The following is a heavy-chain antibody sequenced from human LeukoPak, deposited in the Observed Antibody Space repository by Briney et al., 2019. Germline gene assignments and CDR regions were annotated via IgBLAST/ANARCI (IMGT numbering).Heavy chain of an antibody. Sequence: GGSLRLSCAASGFTFSSYWMSWVRQAPGKGLEWVANIKQDGSEKYYVDSVKGRFTISRDNAKNSLYLLMNSLRAEDTAVYYCARVSNNYYYFYMDVWGKGTTVTVSS. D-gene: IGHD2/OR15-2a*01. CDR1: GFTFSSYW. J-gene: IGHJ6*03. CDR2: IKQDGSEK. CDR3: ARVSNNYYYFYMDV. V-gene: IGHV3-7*01.